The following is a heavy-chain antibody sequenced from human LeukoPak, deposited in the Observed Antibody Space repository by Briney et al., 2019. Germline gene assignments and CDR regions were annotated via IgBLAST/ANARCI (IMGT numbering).Heavy chain of an antibody. D-gene: IGHD3-10*01. Sequence: GASVKVSCKASGYTFTGYYMHWVRQAPGQGLEWMGWINPNSGGTNYAQKLQGRVTMTRDTSISTAYMELSRLSSDDTAVFYCARDRSYGGMFQGVIINAFDIWGQGTMVTVSS. CDR2: INPNSGGT. CDR3: ARDRSYGGMFQGVIINAFDI. V-gene: IGHV1-2*02. CDR1: GYTFTGYY. J-gene: IGHJ3*02.